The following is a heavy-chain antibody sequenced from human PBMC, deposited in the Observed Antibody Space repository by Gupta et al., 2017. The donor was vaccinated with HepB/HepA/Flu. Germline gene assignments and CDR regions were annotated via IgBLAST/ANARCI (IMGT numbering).Heavy chain of an antibody. J-gene: IGHJ4*02. Sequence: EVQLVDSGGGLGKPGRSMRPSCAASGLTFSTHSMNWVRQAPGKGLEWVSSISSGSGYIYYADSVKGRFTISRDNAKNSLYLQMNSLRAEDTAVYYCARVAVAGNYFDYWGQGTLVTVSS. V-gene: IGHV3-21*01. CDR1: GLTFSTHS. D-gene: IGHD6-19*01. CDR3: ARVAVAGNYFDY. CDR2: ISSGSGYI.